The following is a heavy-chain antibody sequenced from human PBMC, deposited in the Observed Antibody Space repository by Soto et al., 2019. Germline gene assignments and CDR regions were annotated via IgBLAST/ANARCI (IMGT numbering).Heavy chain of an antibody. Sequence: PGGSLRLSCAASGFTFSNYGIHWVRQAPGKGLEWVAVIWPDGNNKVYPDSVKGRITISRDNFKNTLYLQMNNLRAEDTAVYYCARAGIVATTQLGWFDPWGQGTLVTVSS. D-gene: IGHD1-26*01. CDR1: GFTFSNYG. CDR2: IWPDGNNK. V-gene: IGHV3-33*01. CDR3: ARAGIVATTQLGWFDP. J-gene: IGHJ5*02.